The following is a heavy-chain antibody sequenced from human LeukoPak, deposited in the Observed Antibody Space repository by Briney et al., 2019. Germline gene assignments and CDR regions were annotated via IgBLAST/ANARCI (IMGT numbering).Heavy chain of an antibody. CDR3: ARISTMVRHS. Sequence: GGSLRLSCAVSGFTFRSYWMHWVRQAPGKGLVCVSSIKSDGSSTTYADSVKGRFTISRDNAENTLYLQMNSLRVEDTAVYYCARISTMVRHSWGQGTLVTVSS. CDR1: GFTFRSYW. D-gene: IGHD3-10*01. CDR2: IKSDGSST. V-gene: IGHV3-74*03. J-gene: IGHJ5*02.